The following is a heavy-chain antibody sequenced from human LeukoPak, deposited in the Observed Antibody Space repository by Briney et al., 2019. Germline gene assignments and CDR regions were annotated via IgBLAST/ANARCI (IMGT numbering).Heavy chain of an antibody. V-gene: IGHV3-49*04. D-gene: IGHD3-3*01. CDR1: GFTFGDYA. Sequence: GGSLRLSCTASGFTFGDYAMSWVRQAPGKGLEWVGFIRSKAYGGTTEYAASVKGRFTISRDDSKSVAYLQMNSLKTEDTAVYYCTRVSEWLSLPDYWGQGTLVAVSS. CDR3: TRVSEWLSLPDY. J-gene: IGHJ4*02. CDR2: IRSKAYGGTT.